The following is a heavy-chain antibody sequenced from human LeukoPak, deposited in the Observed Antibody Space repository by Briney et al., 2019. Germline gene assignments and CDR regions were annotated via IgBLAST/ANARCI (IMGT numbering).Heavy chain of an antibody. V-gene: IGHV4-59*12. CDR1: GDSMSSYY. D-gene: IGHD2-15*01. J-gene: IGHJ5*02. Sequence: SETLSLTCTVSGDSMSSYYWGWLRQPPGKGLEWLGHIYYSGSTHYNPSLKSRVTISVDKSKNQFSLKLRSVTAADTAVYYCARPLSLGYCSGGSCYGRGAWFDRWGQGTLVTVSS. CDR3: ARPLSLGYCSGGSCYGRGAWFDR. CDR2: IYYSGST.